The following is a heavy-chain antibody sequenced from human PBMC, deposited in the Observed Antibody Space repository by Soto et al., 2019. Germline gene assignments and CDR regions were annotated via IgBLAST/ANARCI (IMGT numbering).Heavy chain of an antibody. CDR1: GGTFSSYA. D-gene: IGHD1-7*01. Sequence: QVQLVQSGAEVKKPGSSVKVSCKASGGTFSSYAVSWVRQAPGQGLEWMGGIIPLFGTTSYAQKFQGRVTITADESTNTAYMELSRLRSEDTAVYYCARETGTLYYYYYGMDVWGQGTTVTVSS. CDR3: ARETGTLYYYYYGMDV. V-gene: IGHV1-69*12. CDR2: IIPLFGTT. J-gene: IGHJ6*02.